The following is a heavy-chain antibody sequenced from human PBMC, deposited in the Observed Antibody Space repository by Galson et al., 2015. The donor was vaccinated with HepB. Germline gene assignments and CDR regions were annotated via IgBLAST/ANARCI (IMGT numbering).Heavy chain of an antibody. CDR2: ISSDNANT. Sequence: SVKVSCKASDYTFSNHGVSWVRQAPGQGLEWMGWISSDNANTNQAQRVQGRITMTTDTSTSTVYMELRGLTSDDTAMYYCALQYCSTTDCLDSFDVWGQGTMVTVSS. J-gene: IGHJ3*01. D-gene: IGHD2-2*01. V-gene: IGHV1-18*01. CDR1: DYTFSNHG. CDR3: ALQYCSTTDCLDSFDV.